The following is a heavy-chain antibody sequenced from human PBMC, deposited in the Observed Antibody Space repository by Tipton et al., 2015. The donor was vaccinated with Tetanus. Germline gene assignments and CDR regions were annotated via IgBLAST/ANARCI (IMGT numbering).Heavy chain of an antibody. CDR1: GDSVSSNSAA. CDR3: ARGSGELSFARAGFDY. CDR2: TYYRSKWYN. V-gene: IGHV6-1*01. J-gene: IGHJ4*02. D-gene: IGHD3-16*02. Sequence: GLVKPSQTLSLTCAISGDSVSSNSAAWNWIRQSPSRGLEWLGRTYYRSKWYNDYAVSVKSRITINPDTSKNQFSLKLSSVTAADTAVYYCARGSGELSFARAGFDYWGQGTLVTVSS.